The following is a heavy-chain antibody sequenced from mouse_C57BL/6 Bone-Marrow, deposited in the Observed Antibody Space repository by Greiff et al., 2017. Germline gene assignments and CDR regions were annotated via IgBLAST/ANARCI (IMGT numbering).Heavy chain of an antibody. V-gene: IGHV1-64*01. J-gene: IGHJ2*01. CDR3: ARYNGYYQYYFDY. CDR1: GYTFTSYW. CDR2: IHPNSGST. D-gene: IGHD2-3*01. Sequence: QVQLQQPGAELVKPGASVKLSCKASGYTFTSYWMHWVKQRPGQGLEWIGMIHPNSGSTNYNEKFKSKATLTVDKSSSTAYMQLSSLTSEDSAVYYCARYNGYYQYYFDYWGQGTTLTGSS.